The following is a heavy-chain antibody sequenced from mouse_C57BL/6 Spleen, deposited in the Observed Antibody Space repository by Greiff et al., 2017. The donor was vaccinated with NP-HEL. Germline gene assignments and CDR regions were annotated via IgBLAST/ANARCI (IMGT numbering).Heavy chain of an antibody. J-gene: IGHJ4*01. CDR2: IDPPDSYT. Sequence: QVQLQQPGAELVKPGASVKLSCKASGYTFTSYWMQWVKQRPGQGLEWIGEIDPPDSYTNYNQKFKGKATLTVDISSSTAYMQLSSLTSEDSAVYYCARKGLLRYSYARDDWGQGTSVTVSS. V-gene: IGHV1-50*01. CDR3: ARKGLLRYSYARDD. CDR1: GYTFTSYW. D-gene: IGHD1-1*01.